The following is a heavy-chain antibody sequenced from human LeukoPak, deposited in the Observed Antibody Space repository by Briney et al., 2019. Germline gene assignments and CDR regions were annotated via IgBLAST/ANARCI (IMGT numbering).Heavy chain of an antibody. CDR2: INPNSGAT. Sequence: ASVKVSCKASGYTFTGYYIHWVRQAPGQGLNWMGLINPNSGATNYAQKFQGRVTMTRDTSISTAYMELSSLTSDDTAVYYCARDLEGYHYGSGNYPQWGQGTLVTVSS. V-gene: IGHV1-2*02. D-gene: IGHD3-10*01. CDR3: ARDLEGYHYGSGNYPQ. CDR1: GYTFTGYY. J-gene: IGHJ4*02.